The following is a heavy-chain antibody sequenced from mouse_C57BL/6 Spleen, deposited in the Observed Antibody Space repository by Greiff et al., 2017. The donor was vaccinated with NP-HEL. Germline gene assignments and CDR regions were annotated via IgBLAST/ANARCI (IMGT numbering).Heavy chain of an antibody. Sequence: QVQLQQSGAELVKPGASVKISCKASGYAFSSYWMNWVKQRPGKGLEWIGQIYPGDGDTNYNGKFKGKATLTADKSSSTAYMQLSSLTSEDSAVYFCAREGYYGSSHSYAMDYWGQGTSVTVSS. CDR1: GYAFSSYW. CDR2: IYPGDGDT. D-gene: IGHD1-1*01. J-gene: IGHJ4*01. CDR3: AREGYYGSSHSYAMDY. V-gene: IGHV1-80*01.